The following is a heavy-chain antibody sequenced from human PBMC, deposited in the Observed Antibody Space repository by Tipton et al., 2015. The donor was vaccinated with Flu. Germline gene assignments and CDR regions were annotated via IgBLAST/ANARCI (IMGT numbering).Heavy chain of an antibody. V-gene: IGHV1-46*01. CDR3: ARDGGSEGDSCDN. J-gene: IGHJ4*02. CDR2: IYPTGGGT. Sequence: QLVQSGAEVRKPGASVKLSCKASGYTFTSYNMHWVRQAPGQGLEWMGIIYPTGGGTYYAQKFQGRVTMTRDRSTSTVYMELSSLRSEDTALYYCARDGGSEGDSCDNWGQGTLVTVSS. D-gene: IGHD2-21*01. CDR1: GYTFTSYN.